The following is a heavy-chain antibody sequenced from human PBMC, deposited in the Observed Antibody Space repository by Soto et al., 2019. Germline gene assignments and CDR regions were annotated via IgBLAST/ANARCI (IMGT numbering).Heavy chain of an antibody. CDR1: GYSISAYY. CDR2: IDPKNGGT. Sequence: AAVKVSCKASGYSISAYYIHWVRQAPGQGLEWMGWIDPKNGGTVSAQKFQGRLTMTRDTSISTVYMDLSGLTSDDTALYYCGRDDYGIFPYWGQGSLVTRLL. V-gene: IGHV1-2*02. J-gene: IGHJ4*02. CDR3: GRDDYGIFPY. D-gene: IGHD3-10*01.